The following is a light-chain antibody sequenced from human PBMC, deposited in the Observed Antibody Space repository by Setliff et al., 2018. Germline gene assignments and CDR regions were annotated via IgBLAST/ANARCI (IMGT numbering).Light chain of an antibody. Sequence: QSVLTQPRSVSGSPGQSVTISCTGTSSDVGGSNYVSWYQQHPGKAPKVMIYDVSKRPSGVPDRFSGSKSGNTASLTISGLQAEDEAEYYCCSYAGSYTYVFGTGTKVTVL. CDR1: SSDVGGSNY. V-gene: IGLV2-11*01. J-gene: IGLJ1*01. CDR2: DVS. CDR3: CSYAGSYTYV.